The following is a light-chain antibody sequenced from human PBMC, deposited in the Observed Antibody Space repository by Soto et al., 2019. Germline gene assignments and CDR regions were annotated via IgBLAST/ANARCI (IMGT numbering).Light chain of an antibody. Sequence: EIGLPQSRSTLSLSPGARAALSCRASPSVTNYLAWYQQKPGQPPRLLIYGAFNRAAGIPARFSGSGSGTDFTLTISSLEPEDPAVYYCQQRNIWPPVTFGQGTRLEIK. CDR2: GAF. J-gene: IGKJ5*01. CDR3: QQRNIWPPVT. V-gene: IGKV3-11*01. CDR1: PSVTNY.